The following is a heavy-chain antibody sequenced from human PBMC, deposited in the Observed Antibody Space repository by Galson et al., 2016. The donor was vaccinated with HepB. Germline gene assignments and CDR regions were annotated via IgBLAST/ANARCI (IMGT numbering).Heavy chain of an antibody. Sequence: SLRLSCAASGFTFSSYGMHWVRQAPGKGLEWVAVIWYDGSNKYYADSVKGRFTISRDNSKKTLYLQMNSLRAEDTAVYYCARDPVASSTWYYFDYWGQGTLVTVSS. CDR2: IWYDGSNK. V-gene: IGHV3-33*01. D-gene: IGHD4-11*01. J-gene: IGHJ4*02. CDR1: GFTFSSYG. CDR3: ARDPVASSTWYYFDY.